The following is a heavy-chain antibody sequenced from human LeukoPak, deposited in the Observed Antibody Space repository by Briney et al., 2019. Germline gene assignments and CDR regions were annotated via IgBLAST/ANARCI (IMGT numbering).Heavy chain of an antibody. CDR1: EYTFTTYD. Sequence: ASVKVSCKASEYTFTTYDINWVRQASGQGLEWMGWMNPNSGNTGYAQKFQGRVTMTRHTSISTAYMELSSLRSEDTAVYYCARGPRTWGFDYWGPGTLVTVSS. D-gene: IGHD7-27*01. J-gene: IGHJ4*02. CDR2: MNPNSGNT. CDR3: ARGPRTWGFDY. V-gene: IGHV1-8*01.